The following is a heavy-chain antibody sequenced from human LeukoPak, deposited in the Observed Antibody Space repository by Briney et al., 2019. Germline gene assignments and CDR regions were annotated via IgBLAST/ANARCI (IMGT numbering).Heavy chain of an antibody. CDR3: ARVPIAYRIYYYYYMDV. J-gene: IGHJ6*03. Sequence: PSETLSLTCTISGGSISSGSYYWSWIRQPAGKGLEWIGRIYTSGSTNYNPSLKSRVTISVDTSKNQFSLKLSSVTAADTAVYYCARVPIAYRIYYYYYMDVWGKGTTVTVSS. V-gene: IGHV4-61*02. D-gene: IGHD2-21*01. CDR2: IYTSGST. CDR1: GGSISSGSYY.